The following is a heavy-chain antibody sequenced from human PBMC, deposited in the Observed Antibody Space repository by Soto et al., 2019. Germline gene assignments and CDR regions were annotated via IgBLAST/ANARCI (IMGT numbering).Heavy chain of an antibody. CDR3: ARHRTGLDS. Sequence: QVQLQESGPGLVKPSETLSLTCTVPGGSISSNYWSWIRQPPGKGLEYIGYIDYSGSTHYKASLKSRVTISLDTSKNQFSLKLSSVTAADTAVYYCARHRTGLDSWGQGTLVTVSS. D-gene: IGHD3-9*01. CDR2: IDYSGST. J-gene: IGHJ4*02. V-gene: IGHV4-59*08. CDR1: GGSISSNY.